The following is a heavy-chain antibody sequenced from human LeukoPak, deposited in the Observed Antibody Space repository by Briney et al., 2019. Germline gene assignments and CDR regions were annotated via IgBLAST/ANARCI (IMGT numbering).Heavy chain of an antibody. V-gene: IGHV3-30*03. CDR1: GFTFNNYG. CDR2: ISYDGNNK. CDR3: ARRVEYSYGWKPGKLNWFDP. J-gene: IGHJ5*02. D-gene: IGHD5-18*01. Sequence: PGGSLRLSCAASGFTFNNYGMSWVRQAPGKGLEWVAVISYDGNNKYYADSVKGRFTISRDNSKNTLYLQMNSLRAEDTAVYYCARRVEYSYGWKPGKLNWFDPWGQGTLVTVSS.